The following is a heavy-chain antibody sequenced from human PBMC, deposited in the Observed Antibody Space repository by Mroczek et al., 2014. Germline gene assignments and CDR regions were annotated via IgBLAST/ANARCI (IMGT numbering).Heavy chain of an antibody. CDR2: IYTSGST. CDR3: ARDRCTNGVCRIDY. V-gene: IGHV4-4*07. J-gene: IGHJ4*02. CDR1: GGSINSYY. D-gene: IGHD2-8*01. Sequence: QVQLVQSGPGLVKPSETLSLTCTVSGGSINSYYWSWIRQPAGKGLDWIGRIYTSGSTNYNPSLKSRVTMSVDTSKNQFSLKLSSVTAADTAVYYCARDRCTNGVCRIDYWGQGALVTVSS.